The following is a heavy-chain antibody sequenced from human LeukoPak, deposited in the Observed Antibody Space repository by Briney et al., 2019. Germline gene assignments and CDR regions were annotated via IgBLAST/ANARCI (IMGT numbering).Heavy chain of an antibody. CDR1: GFTFSSYA. D-gene: IGHD3-3*01. V-gene: IGHV3-23*01. Sequence: GGSLRLSCAASGFTFSSYAMSWVRQAPGKGLEWVSAISGSGGSTSYAQKFQGRVTMTRDTSTSTVYMELSSLRSEDTAVYYCARGHYDFWSGYYARNGDYFDYWGQGTLVTVSS. J-gene: IGHJ4*02. CDR3: ARGHYDFWSGYYARNGDYFDY. CDR2: ISGSGGST.